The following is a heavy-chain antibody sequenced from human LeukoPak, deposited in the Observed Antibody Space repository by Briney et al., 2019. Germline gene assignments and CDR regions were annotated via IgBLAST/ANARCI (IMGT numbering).Heavy chain of an antibody. CDR1: GYTFTSYY. V-gene: IGHV1-18*04. D-gene: IGHD6-13*01. Sequence: ASVKVSCKASGYTFTSYYMHWVRQAPGQGLEWMGWISAYNGNTNYAQKLQGRVTMTTDTSTSTAYMELRSLRSDDTAVYYCARDRLEQQLDYWGQGTLVTVSS. J-gene: IGHJ4*02. CDR2: ISAYNGNT. CDR3: ARDRLEQQLDY.